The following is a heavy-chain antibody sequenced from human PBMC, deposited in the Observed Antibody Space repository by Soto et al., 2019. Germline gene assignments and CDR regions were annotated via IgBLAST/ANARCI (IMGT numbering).Heavy chain of an antibody. CDR2: ISSVGSTI. Sequence: EVQLVESGGGLVQPGGSPRLSCAASGFTFDNYEMNWVRQAPGKGLEWVSYISSVGSTIYYADSVKGRFTISRDNAKNSLFLQMNSLRAEDTAVYYCAKEATNINNFHYWGQGTLVTVSS. J-gene: IGHJ4*02. D-gene: IGHD5-12*01. CDR3: AKEATNINNFHY. V-gene: IGHV3-48*03. CDR1: GFTFDNYE.